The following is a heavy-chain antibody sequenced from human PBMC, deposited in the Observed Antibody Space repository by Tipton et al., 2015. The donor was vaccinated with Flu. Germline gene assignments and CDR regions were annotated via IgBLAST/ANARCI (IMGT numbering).Heavy chain of an antibody. Sequence: SLRLSCAASGFTFSSYAMSWVRQAPGKGLEWVSAISGSGGSTYYADSVKGRFTISRDNSKNTLYLQMNSLRAEDTAVYYCAKDPGDSSGYTAGALDIWGQGTMVTVSS. V-gene: IGHV3-23*01. D-gene: IGHD3-22*01. J-gene: IGHJ3*02. CDR3: AKDPGDSSGYTAGALDI. CDR1: GFTFSSYA. CDR2: ISGSGGST.